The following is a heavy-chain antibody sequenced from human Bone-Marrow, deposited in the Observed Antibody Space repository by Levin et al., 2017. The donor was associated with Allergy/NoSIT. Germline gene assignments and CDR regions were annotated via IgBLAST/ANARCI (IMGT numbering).Heavy chain of an antibody. V-gene: IGHV1-2*02. CDR1: GYTSTNYY. J-gene: IGHJ5*02. Sequence: GASVKVSCKTSGYTSTNYYTHWVRQAPGQGLEWMGWINSKTGGTNYAQSFQGRVTMTRDTSISTIYMELSRLTSDDTAVYFCAGGYCSGGSCYEGWFDPWGQGTLVTVSS. CDR3: AGGYCSGGSCYEGWFDP. CDR2: INSKTGGT. D-gene: IGHD2-15*01.